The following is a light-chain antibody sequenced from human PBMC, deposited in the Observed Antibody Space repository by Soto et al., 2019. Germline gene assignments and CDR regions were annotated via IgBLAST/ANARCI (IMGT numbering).Light chain of an antibody. J-gene: IGKJ4*01. CDR3: QKYGSSPFT. V-gene: IGKV3-20*01. Sequence: EIILTQSPGTLSLSPGERATLSCRASQSVSSSYLAWYQRKPGQAPRLLMYGASSRATGIPDRFSGSGSGTDFTLTISRLEPEDFAVYYCQKYGSSPFTFGGGTKVDIK. CDR1: QSVSSSY. CDR2: GAS.